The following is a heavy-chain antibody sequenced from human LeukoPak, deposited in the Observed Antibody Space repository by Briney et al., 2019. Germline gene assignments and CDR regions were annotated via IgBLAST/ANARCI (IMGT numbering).Heavy chain of an antibody. D-gene: IGHD6-6*01. J-gene: IGHJ4*02. CDR2: INHSGST. Sequence: SETLSLTCAVYGGSFSGYYWSWIRQPLGKGLEWIGEINHSGSTNNNPSLKSRVTISVDTSKNQFSLKLSSVTAADTAVYYCASYEYSSSPVDYWGQGTLVTVSS. V-gene: IGHV4-34*01. CDR3: ASYEYSSSPVDY. CDR1: GGSFSGYY.